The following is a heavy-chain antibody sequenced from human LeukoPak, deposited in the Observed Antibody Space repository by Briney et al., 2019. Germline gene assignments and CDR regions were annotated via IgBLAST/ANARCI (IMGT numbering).Heavy chain of an antibody. J-gene: IGHJ4*02. V-gene: IGHV3-23*01. Sequence: GGSLRLSCAASGFRFSRYAMTWVRQAPGKGLEWVSLITESGHSTYYTKSVKGRFTISRDNSKNTLFLQMNSLGVEDTALYFCAKGFACAEDRCYGLDSWGQGILVIVSS. D-gene: IGHD4/OR15-4a*01. CDR1: GFRFSRYA. CDR3: AKGFACAEDRCYGLDS. CDR2: ITESGHST.